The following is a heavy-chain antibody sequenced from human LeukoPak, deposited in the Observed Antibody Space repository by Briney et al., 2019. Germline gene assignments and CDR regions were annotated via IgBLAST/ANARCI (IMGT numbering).Heavy chain of an antibody. CDR2: INPNSGGT. CDR3: ARDRWFGELLYQRSLGY. V-gene: IGHV1-2*06. Sequence: ASVKVSCKASGYTFTGYYMHCVRQAPGQGLEWTGRINPNSGGTNYAQKFQGRVTMTRDTSISTAYMELSRLRSDDTAVYYCARDRWFGELLYQRSLGYWGQGTLVTVSS. CDR1: GYTFTGYY. J-gene: IGHJ4*02. D-gene: IGHD3-10*01.